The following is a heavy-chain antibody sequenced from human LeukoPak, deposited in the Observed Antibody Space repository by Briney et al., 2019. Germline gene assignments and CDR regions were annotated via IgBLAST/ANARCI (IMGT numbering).Heavy chain of an antibody. J-gene: IGHJ4*02. CDR3: ARAGVLRYFGD. V-gene: IGHV3-66*01. CDR1: GFTVSTNY. D-gene: IGHD3-9*01. Sequence: PGGSLRLSCAASGFTVSTNYMSWVRQAPGKGLERVSVIYSGGSTYYADSVKGRFTISRDNSKNTLYLQMNSLRAEDTAVYYCARAGVLRYFGDWGQGTLVTVSS. CDR2: IYSGGST.